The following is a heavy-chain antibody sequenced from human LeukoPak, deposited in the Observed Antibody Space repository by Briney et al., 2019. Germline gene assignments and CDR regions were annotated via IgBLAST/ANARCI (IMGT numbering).Heavy chain of an antibody. Sequence: GASVKVSCKASGGTFSSYAISWVRQAPGQGLEWMGGIIPIFGTANYAQKFQGRVTITTDESTSTAYMELSSLRSEDTAVYYCARDRYYDSSSYYLDAFDIWGQGTMVTVSS. V-gene: IGHV1-69*05. J-gene: IGHJ3*02. D-gene: IGHD3-22*01. CDR2: IIPIFGTA. CDR1: GGTFSSYA. CDR3: ARDRYYDSSSYYLDAFDI.